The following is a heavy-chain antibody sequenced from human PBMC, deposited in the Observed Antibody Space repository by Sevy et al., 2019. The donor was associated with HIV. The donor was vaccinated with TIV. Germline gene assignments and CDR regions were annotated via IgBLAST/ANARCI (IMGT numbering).Heavy chain of an antibody. CDR1: GYTFTSYG. D-gene: IGHD5-12*01. V-gene: IGHV1-18*01. J-gene: IGHJ5*02. CDR2: ISNYNSNR. CDR3: ARGVSVVATTGVWFDP. Sequence: ASVKVSCKASGYTFTSYGITWVRQAPGQGLEWMGWISNYNSNRKPAQKFQDRVTMTTDTSTSTAYMELISLRKDDTAVYYCARGVSVVATTGVWFDPWGQGTLVTVSS.